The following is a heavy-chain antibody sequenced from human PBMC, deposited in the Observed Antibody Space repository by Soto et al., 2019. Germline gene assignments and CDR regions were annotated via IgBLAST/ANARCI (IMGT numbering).Heavy chain of an antibody. J-gene: IGHJ6*02. CDR3: ARVSSSIVVVPDYGMDV. V-gene: IGHV1-18*04. CDR1: GDTFISHG. CDR2: ISGKNGNT. Sequence: QVQLVQSGVEVKKPGSSVKVSCKASGDTFISHGISWVRQAPGQGLEWMGWISGKNGNTNYAQKLQGRVTVTRDTSTSTAYKELRSLRADDTAVYYCARVSSSIVVVPDYGMDVWGQGTTVTVSS. D-gene: IGHD2-15*01.